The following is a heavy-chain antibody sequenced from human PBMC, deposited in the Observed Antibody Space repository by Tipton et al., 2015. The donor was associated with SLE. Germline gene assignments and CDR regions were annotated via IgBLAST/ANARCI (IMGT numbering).Heavy chain of an antibody. CDR3: ARGSWGDALDT. D-gene: IGHD3-16*01. V-gene: IGHV4-38-2*01. Sequence: TLSLTCAVSGYSISGAYYWGWIRQPPGKGLEWIGSIYHSGSTYYNPSLKSRVTISVDTSKNQFSLKLSSVTAADAAVYYCARGSWGDALDTWGQGTMVTVSS. CDR2: IYHSGST. J-gene: IGHJ3*02. CDR1: GYSISGAYY.